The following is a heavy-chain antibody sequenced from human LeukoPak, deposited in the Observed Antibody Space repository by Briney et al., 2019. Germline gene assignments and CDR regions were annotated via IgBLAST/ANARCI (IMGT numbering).Heavy chain of an antibody. CDR1: GFTFSSYA. V-gene: IGHV3-23*01. J-gene: IGHJ6*02. Sequence: GGSLRLSCAASGFTFSSYAMSWVRQAPGKGLEWVSAISGSGGSTYYADSVKGRFTISRDNSKNTLCLQMNSLRAEDTAVYYCAKPKVCTNGVCYYGMDVWGQGTTVTVSS. D-gene: IGHD2-8*01. CDR3: AKPKVCTNGVCYYGMDV. CDR2: ISGSGGST.